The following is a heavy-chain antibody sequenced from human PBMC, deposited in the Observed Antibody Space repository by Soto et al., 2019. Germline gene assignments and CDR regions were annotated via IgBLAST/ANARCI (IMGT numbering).Heavy chain of an antibody. CDR2: ISGSGGGT. Sequence: EVQLLDSGGGLVQPGGSLRLSCAASGFTFSSYAMSWVRQAPGKGLEWVSGISGSGGGTYYADSVKGRLTISRDNSKNTLYLQMNCLRAEDTAVYYCAKDGYSYRYPSYFDYWGQGTLVTVSS. CDR1: GFTFSSYA. D-gene: IGHD5-18*01. J-gene: IGHJ4*02. V-gene: IGHV3-23*01. CDR3: AKDGYSYRYPSYFDY.